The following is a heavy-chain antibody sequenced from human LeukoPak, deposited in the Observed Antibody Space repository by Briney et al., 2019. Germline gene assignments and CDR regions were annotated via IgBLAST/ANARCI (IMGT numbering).Heavy chain of an antibody. D-gene: IGHD4-17*01. CDR2: ISGSGGST. CDR1: GFTFSSYA. Sequence: GGSLRLSCAASGFTFSSYAMSWVRQAPGKGLEWVSAISGSGGSTYYADSVKGRFTISRDNAKNTLYLQMNSLRAEDTAVYYCARAGDYRYGMDVWGQGTTVTVSS. J-gene: IGHJ6*02. V-gene: IGHV3-23*01. CDR3: ARAGDYRYGMDV.